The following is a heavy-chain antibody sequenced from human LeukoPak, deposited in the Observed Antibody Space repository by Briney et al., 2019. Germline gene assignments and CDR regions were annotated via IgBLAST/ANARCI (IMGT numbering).Heavy chain of an antibody. CDR1: GFTFSSYS. D-gene: IGHD2-15*01. CDR3: AVYCSGGSCYYRGDY. Sequence: PGGSLRLSCAASGFTFSSYSMNWVRQAPGKGLEWVSSISSSSSYIYYADSVKGRFTISRDNAKNSLYLQMNSLRAEGTAVYYCAVYCSGGSCYYRGDYWGQGTLVTVSS. CDR2: ISSSSSYI. J-gene: IGHJ4*02. V-gene: IGHV3-21*01.